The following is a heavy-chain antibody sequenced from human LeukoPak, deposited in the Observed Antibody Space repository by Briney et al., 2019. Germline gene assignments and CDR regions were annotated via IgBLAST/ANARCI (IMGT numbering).Heavy chain of an antibody. D-gene: IGHD6-13*01. CDR3: AKESYSSSIKTIRSPIDY. CDR2: ISYDGSNK. CDR1: GFSFSSYG. Sequence: GGSLRLSCAASGFSFSSYGMRWVRQAPGKGLEWVAVISYDGSNKYYADSVKGRFTISRDNSKNTLYLQMNSLRAEDTAVYYCAKESYSSSIKTIRSPIDYWGQGTLVTVSS. J-gene: IGHJ4*02. V-gene: IGHV3-30*18.